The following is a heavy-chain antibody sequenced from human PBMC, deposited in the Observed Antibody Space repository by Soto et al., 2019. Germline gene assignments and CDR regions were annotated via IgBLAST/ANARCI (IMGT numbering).Heavy chain of an antibody. J-gene: IGHJ4*02. CDR1: GFAFSNAW. CDR2: IKSKADDESA. V-gene: IGHV3-15*07. CDR3: TPRITVFSVNNY. Sequence: EVQLVQSGVGLVEPGGSLRLSCAASGFAFSNAWMNWVRQRPGKGLAWVGRIKSKADDESADYSAPVKGRFTISRDDSRNTLYLQMNSLKTEDTGVYYCTPRITVFSVNNYWRQGTLVAVSS. D-gene: IGHD3-10*01.